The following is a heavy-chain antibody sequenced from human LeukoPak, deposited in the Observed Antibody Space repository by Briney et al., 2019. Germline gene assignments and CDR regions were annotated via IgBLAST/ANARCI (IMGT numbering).Heavy chain of an antibody. CDR2: IYTSGST. J-gene: IGHJ3*02. V-gene: IGHV4-61*02. D-gene: IGHD3-22*01. CDR3: ARGHYYDSSGSYAFDI. CDR1: GGSISSGSYY. Sequence: PSQTLSLTCTVSGGSISSGSYYWSWIRQPAGKGLEWIGRIYTSGSTNYNPSLKSRVTISVDTSKNQFSLKLSSVTAADTAVYYCARGHYYDSSGSYAFDIWGQGTMVTVSS.